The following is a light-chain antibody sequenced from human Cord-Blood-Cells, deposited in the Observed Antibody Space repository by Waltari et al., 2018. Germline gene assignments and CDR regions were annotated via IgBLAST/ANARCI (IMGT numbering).Light chain of an antibody. Sequence: QSALTQPASVSGSPGQSITISCTGTSSDVGSYNLVSWYHQPTGKAPKLMIYEGSKRPSGGSNLFSGSKSGNTASLTISGRQAEDEADYYCCSYAGSSTYVFETGTKVTVL. J-gene: IGLJ1*01. V-gene: IGLV2-23*01. CDR2: EGS. CDR3: CSYAGSSTYV. CDR1: SSDVGSYNL.